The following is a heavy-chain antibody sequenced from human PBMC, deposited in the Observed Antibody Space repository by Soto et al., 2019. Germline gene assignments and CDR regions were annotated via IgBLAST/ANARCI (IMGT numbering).Heavy chain of an antibody. V-gene: IGHV1-69*12. J-gene: IGHJ6*02. CDR1: GGTFSNSG. CDR3: ARVEHCSGGGCSYGMDV. Sequence: QVQLVQSGAEVKKPGSSVKVSCKASGGTFSNSGISWVRQAPGQGLEWMGGIIPVFGTANYGQQFQGRVTITADESASTGYRELRSLRSEDMAVYYCARVEHCSGGGCSYGMDVWGRGTTVTFSS. CDR2: IIPVFGTA. D-gene: IGHD2-15*01.